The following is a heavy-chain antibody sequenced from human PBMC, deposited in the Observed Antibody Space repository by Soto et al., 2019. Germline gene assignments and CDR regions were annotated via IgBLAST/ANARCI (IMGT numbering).Heavy chain of an antibody. J-gene: IGHJ3*02. D-gene: IGHD3-10*01. CDR1: GGSISSYY. CDR3: ARSSDYYPALFDI. CDR2: IYYSGST. V-gene: IGHV4-59*01. Sequence: SETLSLTCTVSGGSISSYYWSWIRQPPGKGLEWIGNIYYSGSTNYNPSLQSRVTISVDTSTSQSYMKLSCVTAADTAVYYCARSSDYYPALFDIWGQGTMVTVSS.